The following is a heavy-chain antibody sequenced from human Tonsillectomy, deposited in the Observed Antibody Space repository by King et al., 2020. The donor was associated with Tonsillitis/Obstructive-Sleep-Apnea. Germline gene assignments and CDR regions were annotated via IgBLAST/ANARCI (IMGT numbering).Heavy chain of an antibody. J-gene: IGHJ5*02. D-gene: IGHD2-2*01. Sequence: VQLVESGGGLVQPGGSLRLSCAASGFTFSSYSMNWVRQAPGKGLEWVSYISSSSSTIYYADSVKGRFTISRDNAKNSLYLQMNSLIDEDTAVYYCARERDAPSMGRWFDPWGQGTLVTVSS. CDR1: GFTFSSYS. CDR3: ARERDAPSMGRWFDP. V-gene: IGHV3-48*02. CDR2: ISSSSSTI.